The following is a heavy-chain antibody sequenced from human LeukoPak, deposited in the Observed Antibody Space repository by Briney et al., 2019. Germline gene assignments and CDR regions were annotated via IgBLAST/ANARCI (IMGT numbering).Heavy chain of an antibody. D-gene: IGHD6-6*01. Sequence: PSETLSLTCAVSGGSISSGGYSWSWIRQPPGKGLEWIGYIYYSGSTNYNPSLKSRVTISVDTSKNQFSLKLSSVTAADTAVYYCARLGALLRHFDYWGQGTLVTVSS. CDR2: IYYSGST. J-gene: IGHJ4*02. V-gene: IGHV4-61*08. CDR3: ARLGALLRHFDY. CDR1: GGSISSGGYS.